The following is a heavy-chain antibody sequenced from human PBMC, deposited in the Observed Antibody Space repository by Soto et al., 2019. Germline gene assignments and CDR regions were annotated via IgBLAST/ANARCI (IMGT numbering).Heavy chain of an antibody. D-gene: IGHD3-10*01. J-gene: IGHJ4*02. CDR2: TRNKANSYTT. CDR1: GFTFSDHY. V-gene: IGHV3-72*01. Sequence: EVQLVESGGGLVQPGGSLRLSCAASGFTFSDHYMDWVRQAPGKGLEWVGRTRNKANSYTTEYAASVKGRFTILRDDSKNSLYLQMNSLKTEDTAVYYCARCLYGSGSYYNDYWGQGTLVTVSS. CDR3: ARCLYGSGSYYNDY.